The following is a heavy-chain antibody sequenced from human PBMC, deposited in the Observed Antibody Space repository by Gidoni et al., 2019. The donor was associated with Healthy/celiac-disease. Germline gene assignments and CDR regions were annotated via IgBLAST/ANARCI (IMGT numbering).Heavy chain of an antibody. CDR1: GGSISSSSYY. D-gene: IGHD4-17*01. CDR2: IYYSGST. Sequence: QLQLQASGPGLVKPSETLSLTCTVSGGSISSSSYYWGWIRQPPGKGLEWIGSIYYSGSTYYNPSLKSRVTISVDTSKNQFSLKLSSVTAADTAVYYCARHERGYGDLFDYWGQGTLVTVSS. CDR3: ARHERGYGDLFDY. V-gene: IGHV4-39*01. J-gene: IGHJ4*02.